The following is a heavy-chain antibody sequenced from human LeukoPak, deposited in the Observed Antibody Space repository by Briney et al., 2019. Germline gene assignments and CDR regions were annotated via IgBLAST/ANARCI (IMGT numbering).Heavy chain of an antibody. Sequence: SETLSLTCAVYGESFTTFYWGWIRQTPGKGLEWIGEINHTGSTNYNPSLKSRVTISIDTSKNQFSLKPNSVTAADTAVYYCARGGDYGDYVFHYWGQGTLVTVSS. J-gene: IGHJ4*02. D-gene: IGHD4-17*01. CDR2: INHTGST. V-gene: IGHV4-34*01. CDR3: ARGGDYGDYVFHY. CDR1: GESFTTFY.